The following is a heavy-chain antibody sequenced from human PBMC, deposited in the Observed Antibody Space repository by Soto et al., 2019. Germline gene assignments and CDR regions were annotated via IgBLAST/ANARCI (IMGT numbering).Heavy chain of an antibody. J-gene: IGHJ3*02. CDR2: ISWNSGSI. CDR3: ATDQYGSGSHHLDMDAFDI. D-gene: IGHD3-10*01. CDR1: GFTFDDYA. Sequence: EVQLVESGGGLVQPGRSLRLSCAASGFTFDDYAMHWVRQAPGKGLEWVSGISWNSGSIGYADSVKGRFTISRDNAKNSLYLQMNRLRAEDTALYYCATDQYGSGSHHLDMDAFDIWGQGTMVTVSS. V-gene: IGHV3-9*01.